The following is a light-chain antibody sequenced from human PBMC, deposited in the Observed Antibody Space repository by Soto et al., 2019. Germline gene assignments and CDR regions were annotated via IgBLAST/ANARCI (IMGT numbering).Light chain of an antibody. Sequence: EIVMTQSPATLSVSPGERATLSCRASESVSSNLAWYQHKPGQAPRLLIYGASTRATGIPDRFSGSGSGTEFTLTISSLQSEDFAVYYCQQYNYWLAWTFGQGTKVEIK. CDR2: GAS. V-gene: IGKV3-15*01. J-gene: IGKJ1*01. CDR3: QQYNYWLAWT. CDR1: ESVSSN.